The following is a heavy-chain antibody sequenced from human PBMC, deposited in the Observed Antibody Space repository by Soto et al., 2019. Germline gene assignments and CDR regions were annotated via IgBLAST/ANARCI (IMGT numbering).Heavy chain of an antibody. V-gene: IGHV4-59*08. CDR3: ARHRAITMIVGYFDY. CDR1: GGSISSYY. J-gene: IGHJ4*02. CDR2: IYYSGST. D-gene: IGHD3-22*01. Sequence: SETLSLTCTVSGGSISSYYWSWIRQPPGKGLEWIGYIYYSGSTNYNPPLKSRVTISVDTSKNQFSLKRSSVTAADTAVYYCARHRAITMIVGYFDYWGQGTLVTVSS.